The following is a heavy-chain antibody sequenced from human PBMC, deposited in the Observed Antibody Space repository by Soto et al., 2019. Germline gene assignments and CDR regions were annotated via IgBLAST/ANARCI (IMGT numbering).Heavy chain of an antibody. CDR1: GGSISSSSYY. CDR3: ARGRYYDFWSGYPNYYYYGMDV. J-gene: IGHJ6*02. D-gene: IGHD3-3*01. V-gene: IGHV4-39*01. CDR2: IYYSGST. Sequence: PSETLSLTCTVSGGSISSSSYYWGWIRQPPGKGLEWIGSIYYSGSTYYNPSLKSRVTISVDTSKNQFALKLSSVTAADTAVYYCARGRYYDFWSGYPNYYYYGMDVWGQGTTVTVSS.